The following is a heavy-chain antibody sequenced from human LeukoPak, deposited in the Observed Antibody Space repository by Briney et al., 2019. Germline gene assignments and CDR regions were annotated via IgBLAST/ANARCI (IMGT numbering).Heavy chain of an antibody. D-gene: IGHD1-26*01. J-gene: IGHJ3*02. CDR2: ISVYNGHT. CDR1: GYTFNNYG. Sequence: GASVKVSCKASGYTFNNYGISWVRQAPGQGLEWMGWISVYNGHTSYAQNLQGRVTMATDTSTSTAYMELRSLRSDDTAVYYCARGGRWELPRPYAFDIWGQGTMVTVSS. CDR3: ARGGRWELPRPYAFDI. V-gene: IGHV1-18*01.